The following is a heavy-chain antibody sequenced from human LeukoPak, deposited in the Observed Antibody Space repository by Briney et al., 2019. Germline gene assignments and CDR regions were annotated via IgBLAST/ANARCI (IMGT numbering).Heavy chain of an antibody. D-gene: IGHD3-22*01. V-gene: IGHV1-18*01. Sequence: ASVKVSCKASGYTFTTYNINWVRQAPGQGLEWMGWISGYNGNTNYAQKLQGRVTMTTDTSTSTAYMELRSLRSDDTAVYYCARQGWDYYDSSGYSPFDYWGQGTLVTVSS. CDR1: GYTFTTYN. CDR2: ISGYNGNT. J-gene: IGHJ4*02. CDR3: ARQGWDYYDSSGYSPFDY.